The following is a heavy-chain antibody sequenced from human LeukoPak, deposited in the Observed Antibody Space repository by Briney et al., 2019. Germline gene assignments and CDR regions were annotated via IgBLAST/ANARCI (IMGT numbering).Heavy chain of an antibody. J-gene: IGHJ4*02. CDR2: IYHSGTT. V-gene: IGHV4-38-2*02. CDR3: ASYGYSFDY. Sequence: PSETLSLTCTVSGYSISSGYYWGWIRQPPGKGLEWIGSIYHSGTTYYNPSLKSRVTISVDTSKNQFSLKLSSVTAADTAVYYCASYGYSFDYWGQGTLVTVSS. CDR1: GYSISSGYY. D-gene: IGHD5-18*01.